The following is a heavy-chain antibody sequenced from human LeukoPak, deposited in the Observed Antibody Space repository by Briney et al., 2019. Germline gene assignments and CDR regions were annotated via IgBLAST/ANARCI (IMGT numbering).Heavy chain of an antibody. Sequence: GGSLRLSCAASGFTFNIYAISWVRQAPGKGLEWVSSVSSGGGFTYYTDSVKGRFTISRDNSKNTLYLQMNSLRAEDTAVYYCARYPPHYYYMDVWGKGTTVTVSS. V-gene: IGHV3-23*01. CDR2: VSSGGGFT. CDR3: ARYPPHYYYMDV. CDR1: GFTFNIYA. D-gene: IGHD1-1*01. J-gene: IGHJ6*03.